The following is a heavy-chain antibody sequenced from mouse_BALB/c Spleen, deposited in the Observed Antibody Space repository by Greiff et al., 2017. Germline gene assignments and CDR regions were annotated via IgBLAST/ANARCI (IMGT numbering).Heavy chain of an antibody. CDR3: TREEGNYYAMDY. V-gene: IGHV5-6-4*01. D-gene: IGHD2-1*01. Sequence: EVQVVESGGGLVKPGGSLTLSCAASGFSFSSYTMSWVRQTLEKRLEWVATISSGSSYTYYPDSVKGRITISRDKAKNTLYLQMNSLKSEDTAMDYWTREEGNYYAMDYWGQGTSVTVSS. J-gene: IGHJ4*01. CDR1: GFSFSSYT. CDR2: ISSGSSYT.